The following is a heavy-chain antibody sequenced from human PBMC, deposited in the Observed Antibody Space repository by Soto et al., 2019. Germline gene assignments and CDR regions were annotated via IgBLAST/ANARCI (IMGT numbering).Heavy chain of an antibody. D-gene: IGHD2-2*01. CDR1: GFTFSSYW. CDR3: AKSISAIPGDS. V-gene: IGHV3-7*05. J-gene: IGHJ4*02. Sequence: EVQLVESGGGLVQSGGSLRLSCAASGFTFSSYWMSWVRQGPGKGPEWVANIKQDGSEIYYVDSVKGRFTISRDNAKCSLYLQMTSLRAEDTAVYHCAKSISAIPGDSWGQGTLVTVSS. CDR2: IKQDGSEI.